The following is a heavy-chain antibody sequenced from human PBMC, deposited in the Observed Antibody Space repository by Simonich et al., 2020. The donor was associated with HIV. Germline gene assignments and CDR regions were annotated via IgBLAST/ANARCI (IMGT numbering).Heavy chain of an antibody. CDR2: NYSGGST. V-gene: IGHV3-53*04. Sequence: EVQLVESGGGLVQPGGSLRLSCSASGFTVSSNYISCVPQAPGKGLEWVSVNYSGGSTYYADYVKGRFTISRHNSKNTLYLQMNSLRAEDTAVYYCASITMIVVVITTYYFDYWGQGTLVTVSS. CDR1: GFTVSSNY. CDR3: ASITMIVVVITTYYFDY. J-gene: IGHJ4*02. D-gene: IGHD3-22*01.